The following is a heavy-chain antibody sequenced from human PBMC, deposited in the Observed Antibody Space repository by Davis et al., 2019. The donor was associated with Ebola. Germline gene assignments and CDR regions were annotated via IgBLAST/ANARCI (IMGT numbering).Heavy chain of an antibody. CDR3: ARVKAVTGYYRFDS. V-gene: IGHV3-20*01. Sequence: WGSLRLSCAASGFTFDNYAMTWVRHAPGTGLEWVSGINCNGVSTGYADSVKGRFTISRDNAKNSLYLRLNSLRAEDTALYHCARVKAVTGYYRFDSRGQGTLVTGSS. J-gene: IGHJ5*01. CDR1: GFTFDNYA. D-gene: IGHD3-9*01. CDR2: INCNGVST.